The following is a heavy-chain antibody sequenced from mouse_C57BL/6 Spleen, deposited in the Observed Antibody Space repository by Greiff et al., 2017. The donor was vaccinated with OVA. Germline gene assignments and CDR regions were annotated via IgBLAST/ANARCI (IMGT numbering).Heavy chain of an antibody. CDR2: ISNGGGST. V-gene: IGHV5-12*01. J-gene: IGHJ1*03. CDR1: GFTFSDYY. CDR3: ARHPYGNYWYFDV. Sequence: EVKVEESGGGLVQPGGSLKLSCAASGFTFSDYYMYWVRQTPEKRLEWVAYISNGGGSTYYPDTVKGRFTISRDNAKNTLYLQMSRLKSEDTAMYYCARHPYGNYWYFDVWGTGTTVTVSS. D-gene: IGHD2-1*01.